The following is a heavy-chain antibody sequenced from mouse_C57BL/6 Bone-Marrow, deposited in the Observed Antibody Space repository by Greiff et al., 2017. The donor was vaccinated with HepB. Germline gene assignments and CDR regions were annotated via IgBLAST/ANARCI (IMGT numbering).Heavy chain of an antibody. V-gene: IGHV1-77*01. CDR3: TYDDDPWFAY. CDR2: IGPGSGST. D-gene: IGHD2-4*01. Sequence: QVQLQQSGAELVKPGASVKISCKASGYTFTDYYINWVKQRPGQGLEWIGKIGPGSGSTYYNEKFKGKATLTADKSSSTAYMQLSSLTSEDSAVYFWTYDDDPWFAYWGQGTRVSVSA. J-gene: IGHJ3*01. CDR1: GYTFTDYY.